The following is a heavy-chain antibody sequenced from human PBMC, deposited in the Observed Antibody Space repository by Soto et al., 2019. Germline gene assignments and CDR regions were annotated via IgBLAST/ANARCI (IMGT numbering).Heavy chain of an antibody. CDR3: ARLVVVVPVANV. J-gene: IGHJ4*02. D-gene: IGHD2-2*01. V-gene: IGHV4-39*02. Sequence: PSETLSLTCSVSGGSISYNSYYWGWIRQPPGKGLEWVGGIFYTGTTYYSPSLKDRVTISVDTSKNSCSLNLTSATAADTAVYFCARLVVVVPVANVWGQGALVTVSS. CDR2: IFYTGTT. CDR1: GGSISYNSYY.